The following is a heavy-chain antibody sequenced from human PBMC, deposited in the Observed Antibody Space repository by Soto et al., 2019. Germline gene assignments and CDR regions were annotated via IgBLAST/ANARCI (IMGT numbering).Heavy chain of an antibody. CDR1: GGSFSPYF. V-gene: IGHV4-34*01. CDR2: INHSGST. J-gene: IGHJ2*01. CDR3: ARLASGWQYYYFDF. Sequence: SETLSVTCAVYGGSFSPYFWSWIRQPPGKGLEWIGEINHSGSTNYNPSLTRRATLSVDTSKNQVSLKLTSVTAADTAVYYCARLASGWQYYYFDFWGRGTPVTVSS. D-gene: IGHD6-19*01.